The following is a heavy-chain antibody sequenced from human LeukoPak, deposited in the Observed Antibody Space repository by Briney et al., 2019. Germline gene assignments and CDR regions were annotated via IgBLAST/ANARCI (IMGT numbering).Heavy chain of an antibody. J-gene: IGHJ3*02. CDR3: ARDSRRELLHAFDI. V-gene: IGHV4-4*07. Sequence: PSETLSLTCIVSGGSISSYYWSWIRQPAGKGLEWIGRIYTSGSTNYNPSLKSRVTMSVDTSKNQFSLKLSSVTAADTAVYYCARDSRRELLHAFDIWGQGTMVTVSP. CDR1: GGSISSYY. D-gene: IGHD1-26*01. CDR2: IYTSGST.